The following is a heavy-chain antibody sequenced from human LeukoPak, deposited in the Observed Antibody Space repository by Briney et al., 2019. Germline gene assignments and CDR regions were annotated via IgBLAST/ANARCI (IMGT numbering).Heavy chain of an antibody. V-gene: IGHV3-7*01. CDR2: INQDVRQI. D-gene: IGHD3-10*01. CDR1: GFTLSSLW. CDR3: ATVYASDGPGSAYRSLAY. Sequence: PGVSLRLSCAASGFTLSSLWMRWVRQAPGKARECVANINQDVRQINYMDCGRGRSTLSRDTAKNSLYLQMTSLRPEGLVVSYCATVYASDGPGSAYRSLAYWGLGTLVTVSS. J-gene: IGHJ4*02.